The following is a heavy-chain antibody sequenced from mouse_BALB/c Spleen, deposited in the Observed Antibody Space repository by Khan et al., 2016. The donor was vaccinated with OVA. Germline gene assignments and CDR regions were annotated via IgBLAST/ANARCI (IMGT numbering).Heavy chain of an antibody. Sequence: VQLVETGPGLVKPSQSLSLTCTVTGYSITSGYAWNLIRQFPGNKLEWICYISYTGVTSYTPSLKSRISITRDTSKNHFFLQLTSVTTEDTATYYCARGNYYGYYIDYWGQGTTLTVSS. J-gene: IGHJ2*01. CDR2: ISYTGVT. D-gene: IGHD1-2*01. CDR3: ARGNYYGYYIDY. V-gene: IGHV3-2*02. CDR1: GYSITSGYA.